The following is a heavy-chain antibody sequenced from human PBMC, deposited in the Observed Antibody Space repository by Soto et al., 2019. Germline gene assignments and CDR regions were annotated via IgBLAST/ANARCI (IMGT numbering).Heavy chain of an antibody. CDR3: AREVRGIAVPLQFDY. J-gene: IGHJ4*02. Sequence: SETLSLTCTISGGSISGYYWTWIRQPPGKGLEWIGYIYNYNPSLKSRVTISLDTSKNQFSLMLNSVTAADTAVYYCAREVRGIAVPLQFDYWGQGTLVTVSS. D-gene: IGHD6-19*01. CDR1: GGSISGYY. CDR2: IY. V-gene: IGHV4-59*01.